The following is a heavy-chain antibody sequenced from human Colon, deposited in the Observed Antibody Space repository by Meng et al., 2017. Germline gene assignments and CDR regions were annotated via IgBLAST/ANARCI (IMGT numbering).Heavy chain of an antibody. CDR2: IIPLTGTT. Sequence: MPLRRAGAGRKKSGPSVNVSCKASGATFTTYTWTWIGQAPGQRLAWVGGIIPLTGTTKSTQRFQGRLTITADKTTNTVYMDLTSLRSDDTAVYFCARGAVDFDYWGQGTLVTVSS. V-gene: IGHV1-69*06. CDR1: GATFTTYT. J-gene: IGHJ4*02. D-gene: IGHD2-15*01. CDR3: ARGAVDFDY.